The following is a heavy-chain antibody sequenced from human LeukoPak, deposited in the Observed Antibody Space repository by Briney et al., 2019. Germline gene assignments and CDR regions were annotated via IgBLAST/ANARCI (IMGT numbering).Heavy chain of an antibody. V-gene: IGHV4-59*01. CDR3: ARDRTRTPYYYYGMDV. Sequence: ETLSLTCTVSGGSISSYYWSWIRQPPGKGLEWIGYIYYSGSTNYNPSLKSRVTISVDTSKDQFSLKLSSVTAADTAVYYCARDRTRTPYYYYGMDVWGQGTTVTVSS. J-gene: IGHJ6*02. CDR1: GGSISSYY. D-gene: IGHD2-15*01. CDR2: IYYSGST.